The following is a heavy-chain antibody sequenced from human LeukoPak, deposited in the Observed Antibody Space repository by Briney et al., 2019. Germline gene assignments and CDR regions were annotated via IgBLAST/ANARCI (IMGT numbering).Heavy chain of an antibody. V-gene: IGHV4-34*01. CDR3: ARGRSVAGTRGDWFDP. Sequence: PSETLSLTCAVYGGSFSGYYWSWIRQPPGKGLEWIGEINHSGSTNYNPSLKSRVTISVDTSKNQFSLKLSSVTAADTAVYYCARGRSVAGTRGDWFDPWGQGTLVTVSS. CDR1: GGSFSGYY. D-gene: IGHD6-19*01. CDR2: INHSGST. J-gene: IGHJ5*02.